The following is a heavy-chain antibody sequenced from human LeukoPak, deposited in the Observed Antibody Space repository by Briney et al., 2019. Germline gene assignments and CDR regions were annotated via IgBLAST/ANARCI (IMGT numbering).Heavy chain of an antibody. CDR2: IIPIFGTA. Sequence: GASVKVSCKASGGTSSSYAISWVRQAPGQGLEWMGGIIPIFGTANYAQKFQGRVTITADESTSTAYMELSSLRSEDTAVYYCARDHPLASPTHFDYWGQGTLVTVSS. V-gene: IGHV1-69*13. CDR3: ARDHPLASPTHFDY. J-gene: IGHJ4*02. CDR1: GGTSSSYA.